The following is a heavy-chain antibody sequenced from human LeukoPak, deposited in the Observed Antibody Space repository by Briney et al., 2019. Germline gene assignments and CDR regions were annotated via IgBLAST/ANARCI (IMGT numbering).Heavy chain of an antibody. D-gene: IGHD1-26*01. Sequence: GGSLRLSCAASGFTFSSYAMNWVRQAPGKGLEWVSGISGSGGSTYYADSVKGQFTISRDNSKNTLYLQMNSLRAEDTAVYYCAKDRGGSTYYFDYWGQGTLVTVSS. CDR2: ISGSGGST. V-gene: IGHV3-23*01. CDR3: AKDRGGSTYYFDY. J-gene: IGHJ4*02. CDR1: GFTFSSYA.